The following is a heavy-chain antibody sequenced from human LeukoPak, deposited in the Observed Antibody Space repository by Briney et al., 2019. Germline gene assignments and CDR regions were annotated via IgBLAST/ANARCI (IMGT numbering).Heavy chain of an antibody. D-gene: IGHD2-2*02. CDR3: TLYNY. CDR2: INPGNGDT. J-gene: IGHJ4*02. CDR1: GYSFTSQD. V-gene: IGHV1-3*03. Sequence: GASVKVSCKTSGYSFTSQDMHWVRQAPGQSLEWMGCINPGNGDTKYSQEFQGGVTITRDTSATTAYMELSSLRSDDMAVYYCTLYNYWGQGTLVTVSS.